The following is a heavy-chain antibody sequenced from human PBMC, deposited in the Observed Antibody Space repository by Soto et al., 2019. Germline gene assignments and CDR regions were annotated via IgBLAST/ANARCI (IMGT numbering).Heavy chain of an antibody. D-gene: IGHD3-3*01. Sequence: EVQLLESGGGLVQPGGSLRLSCAASGFTFSGYAMSWVRQAPGKGLEWVSTISGTTDSTYYADSVKGRFTISRDNSKNTVFLQVNSLRAEDTAVYYCAKPLRFLEWSTGGVNFDHWGQGTLVTVSS. V-gene: IGHV3-23*01. CDR1: GFTFSGYA. CDR3: AKPLRFLEWSTGGVNFDH. J-gene: IGHJ4*02. CDR2: ISGTTDST.